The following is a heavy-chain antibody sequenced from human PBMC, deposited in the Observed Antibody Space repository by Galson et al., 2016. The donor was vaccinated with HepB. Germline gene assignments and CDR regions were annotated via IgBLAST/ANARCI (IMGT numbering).Heavy chain of an antibody. D-gene: IGHD2-2*01. CDR1: RFIFDDYT. Sequence: SLRLSCAASRFIFDDYTMHWVRQAPGKGLEWVSLISWNGGSAYYADSVMGRFTISRDNTKNSLYLQMKSLRTEDTALYYCANGGGYCSTTNCYLWADAFDLWGQGTMVTVSS. J-gene: IGHJ3*01. V-gene: IGHV3-43*01. CDR2: ISWNGGSA. CDR3: ANGGGYCSTTNCYLWADAFDL.